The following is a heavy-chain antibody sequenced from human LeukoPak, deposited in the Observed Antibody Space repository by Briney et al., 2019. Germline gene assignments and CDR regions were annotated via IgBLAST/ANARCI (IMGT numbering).Heavy chain of an antibody. J-gene: IGHJ4*02. CDR3: ARGLGSSSSGVDY. CDR1: GGSFSGYY. D-gene: IGHD6-6*01. CDR2: INHSGST. V-gene: IGHV4-34*01. Sequence: PSETLSLTCAVYGGSFSGYYWSWIRQPPGKGLEWIGEINHSGSTNYNSSLKSRVTIPVDTSKNQFSLKLSSVTAADTAVYYCARGLGSSSSGVDYWGQGTLVTVSS.